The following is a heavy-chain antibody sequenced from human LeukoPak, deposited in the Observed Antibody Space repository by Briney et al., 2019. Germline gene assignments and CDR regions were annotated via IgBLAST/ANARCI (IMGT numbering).Heavy chain of an antibody. CDR3: AKDYIVVVPAAIGGTFDY. D-gene: IGHD2-2*02. CDR2: IRYDGSNK. Sequence: PGGSLRLSCAASGFTFSSYGMHWVRQAPGKGLEWVAFIRYDGSNKYYADSVKGRFTISRDNSKNTLYLQMNSLRAEDTAVYYCAKDYIVVVPAAIGGTFDYWGQGTLVIVSS. J-gene: IGHJ4*02. V-gene: IGHV3-30*02. CDR1: GFTFSSYG.